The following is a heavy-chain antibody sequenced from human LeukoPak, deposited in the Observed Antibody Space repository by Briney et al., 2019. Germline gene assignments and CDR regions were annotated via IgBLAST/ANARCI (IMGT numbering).Heavy chain of an antibody. CDR1: GGSFSGYY. CDR2: INHRGST. D-gene: IGHD3-10*01. J-gene: IGHJ4*02. CDR3: ARGDMVRGLVY. Sequence: SETLSLTCAVYGGSFSGYYWSWIRQPPGKGLEWIGEINHRGSTNYNPSLKSRVTISVDTSKNQFSPKLSSVTAADTAVYYCARGDMVRGLVYWGQGTLVTVSS. V-gene: IGHV4-34*01.